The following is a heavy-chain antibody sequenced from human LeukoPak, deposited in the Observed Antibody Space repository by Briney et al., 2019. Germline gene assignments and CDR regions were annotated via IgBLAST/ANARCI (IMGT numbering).Heavy chain of an antibody. V-gene: IGHV3-23*01. D-gene: IGHD6-13*01. Sequence: PGGSLRLSCAASGFTFSSYAMSWVRQPPAKGLEWVSAISGSGGSTYYADSVKGRFTISRDNSKNTLYLQMNSLRAEDTAVYYCAKPDSSSWYPEYFQHWGQGTVVSVSS. J-gene: IGHJ1*01. CDR1: GFTFSSYA. CDR2: ISGSGGST. CDR3: AKPDSSSWYPEYFQH.